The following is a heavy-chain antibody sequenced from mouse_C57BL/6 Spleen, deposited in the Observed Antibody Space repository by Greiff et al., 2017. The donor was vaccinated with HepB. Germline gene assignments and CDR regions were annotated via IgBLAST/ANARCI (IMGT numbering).Heavy chain of an antibody. Sequence: EVQLQESGGGLVKPGGSLKLSCAASGFTFSSYAMSWVRQTPEKRLEWVATISDGGSYTYYPDNVKGRFTISRDNAKNNLYLQMSHLKSEDTAMYYCARIYYDYDVFAYWGQGTLVTVSA. J-gene: IGHJ3*01. CDR1: GFTFSSYA. CDR2: ISDGGSYT. D-gene: IGHD2-4*01. V-gene: IGHV5-4*01. CDR3: ARIYYDYDVFAY.